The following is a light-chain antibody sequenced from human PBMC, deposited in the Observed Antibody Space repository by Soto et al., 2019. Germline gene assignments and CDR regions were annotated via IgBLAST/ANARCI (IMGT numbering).Light chain of an antibody. J-gene: IGKJ1*01. CDR3: QQSYSSPPT. CDR2: DAS. V-gene: IGKV1-39*01. CDR1: QNIDSY. Sequence: DIQMTQSPPALSASVGDRVTITCRASQNIDSYLNWYQQKPGKAPELLIHDASSLQSGVPSRFSGSGSGTDFTLTISSLQPEDFAVYYCQQSYSSPPTFGQGTKVDNK.